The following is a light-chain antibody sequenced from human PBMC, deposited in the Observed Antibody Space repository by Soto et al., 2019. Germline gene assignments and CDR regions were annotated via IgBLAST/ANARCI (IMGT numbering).Light chain of an antibody. CDR1: QSIGEY. J-gene: IGKJ1*01. CDR2: KAS. CDR3: QQYRSYPWT. Sequence: DIQLTQSPSTLSASVGDRVTITRRASQSIGEYLAWYQQKPGTAPKLLISKASFLETGVPSRFSGSGSGTEFILRISSLQPDDFVTYYCQQYRSYPWTFGQGTKVDIK. V-gene: IGKV1-5*03.